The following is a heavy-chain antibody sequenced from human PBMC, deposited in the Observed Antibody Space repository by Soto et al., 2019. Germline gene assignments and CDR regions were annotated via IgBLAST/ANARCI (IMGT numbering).Heavy chain of an antibody. CDR3: ARDPYRSGWYGYYYGMDV. D-gene: IGHD6-19*01. Sequence: EASVKVSCKASGGTFSSYAISWVRQAPGQGLEWMGGIIPIFGTANYAQKFQGRVTITADESTSTAYMELSSLRSEDTAVYYCARDPYRSGWYGYYYGMDVWGQGTTVTVSS. CDR1: GGTFSSYA. V-gene: IGHV1-69*13. J-gene: IGHJ6*02. CDR2: IIPIFGTA.